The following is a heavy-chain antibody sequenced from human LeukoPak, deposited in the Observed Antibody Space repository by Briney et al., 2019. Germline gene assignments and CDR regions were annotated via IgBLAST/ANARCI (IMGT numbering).Heavy chain of an antibody. J-gene: IGHJ4*02. Sequence: SETLSLTCTVSGESIRTYFWTWIRQPAGKGLEWIGRISTSGRPNYNPSLKSRVSMSVDTSKNQFSLKLSSVTAADTAVYYCARDVVLTGYYFDYWGQGTLVTVSS. V-gene: IGHV4-4*07. CDR3: ARDVVLTGYYFDY. CDR2: ISTSGRP. D-gene: IGHD3-9*01. CDR1: GESIRTYF.